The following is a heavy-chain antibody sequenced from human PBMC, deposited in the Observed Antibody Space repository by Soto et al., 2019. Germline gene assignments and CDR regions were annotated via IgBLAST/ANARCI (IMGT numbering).Heavy chain of an antibody. V-gene: IGHV3-9*01. D-gene: IGHD2-2*01. Sequence: EVQLVESGGGLVQPGRSLRLSCAASGFTFDDYAMHWVRQAPGKGLEWVSGISWNSGSIGYADSVKGRFTISRDNAKNSLYRKMNSLRAGDTALYYCEKDIGIGYCSSPSCYGGWGGGMDVWGQGTTVTVSS. CDR1: GFTFDDYA. CDR2: ISWNSGSI. J-gene: IGHJ6*02. CDR3: EKDIGIGYCSSPSCYGGWGGGMDV.